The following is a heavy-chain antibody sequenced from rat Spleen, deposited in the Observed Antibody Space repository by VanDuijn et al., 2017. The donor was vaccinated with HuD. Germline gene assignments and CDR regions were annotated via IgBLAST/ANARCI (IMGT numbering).Heavy chain of an antibody. V-gene: IGHV5-31*01. D-gene: IGHD5-1*01. Sequence: EVQLVESGGGLVQPGRSLKLSCVASGFTFNNYWMTWIRQSPGKGLEWVASITNFAGRTHYPDSVKGRFTISRDIAKSTLFLQMNSLKSEDTATYYCARHPQLGVFWYFDFWGPGTMVTVSS. J-gene: IGHJ1*01. CDR3: ARHPQLGVFWYFDF. CDR1: GFTFNNYW. CDR2: ITNFAGRT.